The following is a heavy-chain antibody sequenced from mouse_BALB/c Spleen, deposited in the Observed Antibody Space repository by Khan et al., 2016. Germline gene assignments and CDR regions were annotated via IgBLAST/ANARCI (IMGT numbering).Heavy chain of an antibody. CDR3: ARYYYSLYYAMDY. D-gene: IGHD1-1*01. CDR2: IFPVAGTT. V-gene: IGHV1S132*01. CDR1: GYTFTSYW. J-gene: IGHJ4*01. Sequence: QVQLQQSGAELVKPGASVKLSCKTSGYTFTSYWIQWVKQRPGQGLGWIGEIFPVAGTTYYNEKFKGKATLTIDTSSSTAYMQLSSLTSEDSAVYFCARYYYSLYYAMDYWGQGTSVTVSS.